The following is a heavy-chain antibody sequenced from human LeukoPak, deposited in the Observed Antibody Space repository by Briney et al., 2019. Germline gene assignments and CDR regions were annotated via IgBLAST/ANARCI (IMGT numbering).Heavy chain of an antibody. Sequence: SHSLSLTCTLSGRSISTYYWSSIRQPAGKGLEWIGRIYTSGTTTYNPSLKSRATMSVDTPTNHFSLKLSSVPPARTAVNYCAREYCSSTRCYSHAFDIWGKGTMVTVSS. CDR1: GRSISTYY. CDR2: IYTSGTT. V-gene: IGHV4-4*07. CDR3: AREYCSSTRCYSHAFDI. J-gene: IGHJ3*02. D-gene: IGHD2-2*01.